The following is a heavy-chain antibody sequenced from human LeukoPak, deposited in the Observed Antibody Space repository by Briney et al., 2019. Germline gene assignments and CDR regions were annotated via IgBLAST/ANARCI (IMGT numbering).Heavy chain of an antibody. V-gene: IGHV3-23*01. J-gene: IGHJ4*02. D-gene: IGHD3-10*01. CDR3: ARANRWFGDTLNFDY. CDR1: GFSFSIYA. Sequence: GGSLRLSCAASGFSFSIYAMSWVRQAPGKGLEWVSGISGSCTNTYYADSVKGRVTISRDISKSTLYLQMNSLRAEDTAVYYCARANRWFGDTLNFDYWGQGALVTVSS. CDR2: ISGSCTNT.